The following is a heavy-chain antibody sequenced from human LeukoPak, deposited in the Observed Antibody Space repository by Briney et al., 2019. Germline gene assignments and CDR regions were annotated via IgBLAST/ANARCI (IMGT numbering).Heavy chain of an antibody. V-gene: IGHV4-59*08. CDR1: GGSINDYY. CDR3: ARQDSSWSFDY. CDR2: IYYSGST. J-gene: IGHJ4*02. D-gene: IGHD6-19*01. Sequence: SETLSLTYTVSGGSINDYYWSWIRQPPGKGLEWIGHIYYSGSTNYNPSLKSRVTISVDTSKNQFSLKLSSVTAADTAVYYCARQDSSWSFDYWGQGTLVTVSS.